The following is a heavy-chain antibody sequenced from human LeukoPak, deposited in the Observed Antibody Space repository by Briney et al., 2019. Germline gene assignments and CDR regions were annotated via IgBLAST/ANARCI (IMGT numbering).Heavy chain of an antibody. Sequence: SETLSLTCTVSGGSISSSSYYWGWIRQPPGKGLEWIGSIYYSGSTYYNPSLKSRVTISVDTSKNQFSLKLSSVTAADTAVYYCARAPGGWVGYFDYWGQGTLVTVSS. V-gene: IGHV4-39*01. J-gene: IGHJ4*02. CDR3: ARAPGGWVGYFDY. D-gene: IGHD3-16*01. CDR2: IYYSGST. CDR1: GGSISSSSYY.